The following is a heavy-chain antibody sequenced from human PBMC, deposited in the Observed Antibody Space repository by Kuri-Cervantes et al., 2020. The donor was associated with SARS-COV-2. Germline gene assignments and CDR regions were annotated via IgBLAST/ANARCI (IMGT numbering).Heavy chain of an antibody. D-gene: IGHD3-3*01. V-gene: IGHV3-30*02. Sequence: GESLKISCKGSGYSFTSYWIGWVRQAPGKGLEWVAFIRYDGSNKYYADSVKGRFTISRDNSKNTLYLQMNSLKTEDTAVYYCGGNDFWSGYYLDYWGQGTLVTVSS. CDR3: GGNDFWSGYYLDY. J-gene: IGHJ4*02. CDR1: GYSFTSYW. CDR2: IRYDGSNK.